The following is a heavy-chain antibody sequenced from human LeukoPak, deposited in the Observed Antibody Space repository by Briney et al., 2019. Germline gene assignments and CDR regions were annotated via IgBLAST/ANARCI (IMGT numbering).Heavy chain of an antibody. CDR1: GFTVSSNY. J-gene: IGHJ4*02. CDR3: ARDYPSFDY. V-gene: IGHV3-53*01. Sequence: PGGSLSLSCVASGFTVSSNYMSWVRQAPGKGLEWVSVIYSDGSTFFADSVKGRFTISRDNSKNTLYLQMNSLRVEDTAVYYCARDYPSFDYWGQGTLVTVSS. CDR2: IYSDGST.